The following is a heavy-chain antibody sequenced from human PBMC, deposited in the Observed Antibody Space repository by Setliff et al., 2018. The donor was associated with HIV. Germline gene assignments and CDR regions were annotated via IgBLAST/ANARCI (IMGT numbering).Heavy chain of an antibody. D-gene: IGHD1-1*01. J-gene: IGHJ4*02. CDR1: GYTFTTYG. CDR3: ARDYWKVLDY. Sequence: ASVKVSCKASGYTFTTYGISWVRQAPGQGLEWMGWISPYNGNTNHVQKLQGRVTITKDTSASTTYMELSSLRSEDTAVYYCARDYWKVLDYWGQGTLVTVSS. CDR2: ISPYNGNT. V-gene: IGHV1-18*01.